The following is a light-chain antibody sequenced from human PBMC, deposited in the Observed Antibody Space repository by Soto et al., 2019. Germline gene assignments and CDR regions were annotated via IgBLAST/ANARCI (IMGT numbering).Light chain of an antibody. CDR3: QVWGSSSDHPV. Sequence: SYELTQPPSVSVAPGKTARITCGGNNIGSKSVHRYQQKPGQAHVLVIYYDSDRPSGIPERFSGSNSGNTATLTISRVEAGDEADYYCQVWGSSSDHPVFGGGTKLTVL. V-gene: IGLV3-21*04. CDR2: YDS. CDR1: NIGSKS. J-gene: IGLJ3*02.